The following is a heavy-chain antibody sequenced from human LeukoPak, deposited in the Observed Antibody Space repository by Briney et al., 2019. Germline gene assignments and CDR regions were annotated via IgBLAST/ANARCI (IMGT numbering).Heavy chain of an antibody. V-gene: IGHV3-23*01. D-gene: IGHD3-16*01. CDR3: ERDPSDYEWQRFWYMDF. CDR1: GFRFSSYV. CDR2: INNRADET. Sequence: GGSLSHSCAGTGFRFSSYVVYWFRQAPGKGLEWVSTINNRADETHYADSVRGRFFISRDNSNSRLALHMSNLRVEDKAVFYCERDPSDYEWQRFWYMDFWGQGTLVTVSS. J-gene: IGHJ4*02.